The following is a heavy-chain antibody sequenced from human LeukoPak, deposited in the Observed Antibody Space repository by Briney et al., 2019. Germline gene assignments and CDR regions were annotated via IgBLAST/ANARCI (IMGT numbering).Heavy chain of an antibody. V-gene: IGHV4-38-2*01. CDR1: GYSISSGYY. J-gene: IGHJ4*02. CDR3: ARYFWSGYYYFDY. CDR2: IYHSGTT. Sequence: SETLSLTCAVSGYSISSGYYWGWIRQPPGKGLEWIGSIYHSGTTYHSPSLKSRLTMSVDTSKNRFSLKLSSVTAADTGAYYCARYFWSGYYYFDYWGQGTLVTVSS. D-gene: IGHD3-3*01.